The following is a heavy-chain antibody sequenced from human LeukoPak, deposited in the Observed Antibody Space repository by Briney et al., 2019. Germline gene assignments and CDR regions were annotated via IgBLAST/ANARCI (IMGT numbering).Heavy chain of an antibody. J-gene: IGHJ6*03. CDR1: GYTLTELS. CDR3: ASRLLWEMATIRWNYMDV. CDR2: FDPEDGET. V-gene: IGHV1-24*01. D-gene: IGHD5-24*01. Sequence: ASVKVSCKVSGYTLTELSMHWVRQAPGKGLEWMGGFDPEDGETIYAQKFQGRVTITADKSTSTAYMELSSLRSEDTAVYYCASRLLWEMATIRWNYMDVWGKGTTVTVSS.